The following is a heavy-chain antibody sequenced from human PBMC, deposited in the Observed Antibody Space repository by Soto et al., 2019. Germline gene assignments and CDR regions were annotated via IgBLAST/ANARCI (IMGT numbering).Heavy chain of an antibody. Sequence: QVQLVQSGAEVKKPGASVKVSCKASGYTFTYYDINWVRQATGQGPEWMGWMSPNSDNTRYAQKFQGRVTMTWNTSISTAYMELSSLRSEDTAVYYCARGIDQGMDVWGQGTTVTVSS. D-gene: IGHD3-22*01. CDR1: GYTFTYYD. J-gene: IGHJ6*02. CDR2: MSPNSDNT. CDR3: ARGIDQGMDV. V-gene: IGHV1-8*01.